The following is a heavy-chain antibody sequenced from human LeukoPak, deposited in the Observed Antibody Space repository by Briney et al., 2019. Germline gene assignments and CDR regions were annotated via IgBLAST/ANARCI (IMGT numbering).Heavy chain of an antibody. CDR1: GFTFSSYA. CDR3: AKKNGDYVTYHFDY. CDR2: ISYDGSNK. Sequence: GGSLRLSCAASGFTFSSYAMHWVRQAPGKGLEWVAVISYDGSNKYYADSVKGRSTISRDNSKNTLYLQMNSLRADDTAVYYCAKKNGDYVTYHFDYCGQGSLVTVSS. D-gene: IGHD4-17*01. V-gene: IGHV3-30-3*02. J-gene: IGHJ4*02.